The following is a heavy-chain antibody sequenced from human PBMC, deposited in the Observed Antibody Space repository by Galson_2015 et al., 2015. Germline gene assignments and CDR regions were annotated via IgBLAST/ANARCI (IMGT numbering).Heavy chain of an antibody. J-gene: IGHJ4*02. D-gene: IGHD4-17*01. CDR3: ARAPLRDYGDYLDY. CDR1: GFTVATHY. V-gene: IGHV3-53*01. CDR2: IYSDGSS. Sequence: SLRLSCAASGFTVATHYMSWVRQAPGKGLEWGSVIYSDGSSVYGDSVTGRFAISRDSSKNALDLQMNSLRAEDTAVYYCARAPLRDYGDYLDYWGQGAMVTVSS.